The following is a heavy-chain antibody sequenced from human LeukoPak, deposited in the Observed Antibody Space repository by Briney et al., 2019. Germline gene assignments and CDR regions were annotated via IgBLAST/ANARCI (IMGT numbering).Heavy chain of an antibody. Sequence: SETLSLTCAVYGGSFSGYYWSWIRQPPGKGLEWIGEINHSGSTNYNPSLKSRVTISVDTSKNQFSLKLSSVTAADTAVYYCAKDRVGASSVSEDDYWGQGTLVTVSS. V-gene: IGHV4-34*01. CDR2: INHSGST. D-gene: IGHD1-26*01. J-gene: IGHJ4*02. CDR1: GGSFSGYY. CDR3: AKDRVGASSVSEDDY.